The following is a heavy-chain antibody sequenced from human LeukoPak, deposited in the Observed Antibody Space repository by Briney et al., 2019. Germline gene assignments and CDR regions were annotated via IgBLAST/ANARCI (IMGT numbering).Heavy chain of an antibody. CDR3: ASDYYDSSGYYSPSY. CDR1: GGTFSSYA. V-gene: IGHV1-69*13. CDR2: IIPIFGTA. D-gene: IGHD3-22*01. Sequence: SVKVSCTASGGTFSSYAISWVRQAPGQGLEWMGGIIPIFGTANYAQKFQGRVTITADESTSTAYMELSSLRSEDTAVYYCASDYYDSSGYYSPSYWGQGTLVTVSS. J-gene: IGHJ4*02.